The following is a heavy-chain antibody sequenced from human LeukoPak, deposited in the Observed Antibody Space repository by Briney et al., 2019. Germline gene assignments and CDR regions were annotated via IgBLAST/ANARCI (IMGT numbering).Heavy chain of an antibody. Sequence: PGGSLRLSCAASGFTFSNYWMNWVRQAPGKGLEWVSYISSSGSTIYYADSVKGRFTISRDNAKNSLYLQMNSLRAEDTAVYYCARAAVVTPGYYYGMDVWGQGTTVTVSS. CDR3: ARAAVVTPGYYYGMDV. J-gene: IGHJ6*02. CDR1: GFTFSNYW. D-gene: IGHD4-23*01. CDR2: ISSSGSTI. V-gene: IGHV3-48*04.